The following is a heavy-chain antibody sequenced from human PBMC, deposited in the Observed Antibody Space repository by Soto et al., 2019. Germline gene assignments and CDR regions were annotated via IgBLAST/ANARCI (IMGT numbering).Heavy chain of an antibody. D-gene: IGHD5-12*01. CDR1: GFSLSTSGVG. V-gene: IGHV2-5*01. J-gene: IGHJ5*02. CDR2: IYWNDDK. CDR3: AHKEVAPDRTNNWFDP. Sequence: SGPTLVNPTQTLTLTCTFSGFSLSTSGVGVGWIRQPPGKALEWLALIYWNDDKRYSPSLKSRLTITKDTSKNQVVLTMTNMDPVDTATYYCAHKEVAPDRTNNWFDPWGQGTLVTVSS.